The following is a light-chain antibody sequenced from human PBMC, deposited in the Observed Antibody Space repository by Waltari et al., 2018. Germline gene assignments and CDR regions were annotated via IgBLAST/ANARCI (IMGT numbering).Light chain of an antibody. CDR3: QAWDSSGV. J-gene: IGLJ2*01. CDR2: EGR. V-gene: IGLV3-1*01. CDR1: HLGDKY. Sequence: SYELTQPPSVSVSPGQTASITCPGDHLGDKYACWYQQKPGQSPWLVINEGRKRPSGSPERFSGSNSGNTATLTISGTQAMDEADYYCQAWDSSGVFGGGTKLTVL.